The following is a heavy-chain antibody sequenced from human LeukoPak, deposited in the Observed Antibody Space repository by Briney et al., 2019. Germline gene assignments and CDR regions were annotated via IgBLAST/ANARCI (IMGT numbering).Heavy chain of an antibody. V-gene: IGHV3-64*01. CDR1: GFTFSSYA. Sequence: GGSLRLSCAASGFTFSSYAMHWVRQAPGKGLEYVSAISSNGGSTYYANSVKGRFTISRDNSKNTLYLQMGSLRAEDMAVYYCAREGHDFWSGYYINRRVDYWGQGTLVTVSS. CDR2: ISSNGGST. D-gene: IGHD3-3*01. J-gene: IGHJ4*02. CDR3: AREGHDFWSGYYINRRVDY.